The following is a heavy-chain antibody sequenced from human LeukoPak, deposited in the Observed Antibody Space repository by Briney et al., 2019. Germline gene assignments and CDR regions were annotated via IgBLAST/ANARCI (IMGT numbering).Heavy chain of an antibody. Sequence: GGSLRLSYAASGFTFSSYYMTWVRQAPGKGLEWVATIKDDGSEDYYLDSVKGRFTISRDNAKSSMWLQMSSLRAEDTAVYYCGRDQTPFYWSQGSLVTVSS. D-gene: IGHD2-15*01. J-gene: IGHJ4*02. CDR3: GRDQTPFY. CDR2: IKDDGSED. CDR1: GFTFSSYY. V-gene: IGHV3-7*01.